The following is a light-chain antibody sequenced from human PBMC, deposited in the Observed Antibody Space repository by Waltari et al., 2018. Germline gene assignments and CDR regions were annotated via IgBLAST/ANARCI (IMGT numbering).Light chain of an antibody. Sequence: PMLTQPASLSASPGASASPTCTFSGGINVAGYQLFWYQQKPGSPPRYLLRYKSDSDKGQGSGVPSRFSGSKDASANTGILRISGLQSEDEADYYCAIGHSSGRVFGGGTRLTVL. CDR1: GGINVAGYQ. J-gene: IGLJ2*01. CDR2: YKSDSDK. CDR3: AIGHSSGRV. V-gene: IGLV5-45*01.